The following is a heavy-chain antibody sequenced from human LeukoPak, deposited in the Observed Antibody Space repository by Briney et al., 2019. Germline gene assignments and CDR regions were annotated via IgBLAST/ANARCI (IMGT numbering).Heavy chain of an antibody. CDR2: ISAYNGNT. J-gene: IGHJ3*02. CDR1: GDSSRTNA. Sequence: ASVKVSCKASGDSSRTNAIVWLRQAPGQRLEWMGWISAYNGNTNYAQKLQGRVTMTTDTSTSTAYMELRSLRSDDTAVYYCARDLSGYDFWSGYHDAFDIWGQGTMVTVSS. V-gene: IGHV1-18*01. D-gene: IGHD3-3*01. CDR3: ARDLSGYDFWSGYHDAFDI.